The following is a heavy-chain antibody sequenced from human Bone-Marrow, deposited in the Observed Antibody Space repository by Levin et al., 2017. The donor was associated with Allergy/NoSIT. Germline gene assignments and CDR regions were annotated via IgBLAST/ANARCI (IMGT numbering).Heavy chain of an antibody. CDR3: SMGRMGSIGNH. D-gene: IGHD6-19*01. CDR1: GFTFSDHY. CDR2: SMSRSRSYTT. Sequence: GESLKISCAASGFTFSDHYMDWVRQAPGKGLEWVGRSMSRSRSYTTKYAASVERRFTISRDDSKNSVLLQMTSLKIEDTAVYYCSMGRMGSIGNHWGQGTLVTVSS. J-gene: IGHJ5*02. V-gene: IGHV3-72*01.